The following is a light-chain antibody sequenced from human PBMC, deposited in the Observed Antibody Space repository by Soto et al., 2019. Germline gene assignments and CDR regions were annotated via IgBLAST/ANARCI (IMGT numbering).Light chain of an antibody. V-gene: IGLV1-47*01. CDR1: SSNIGSNH. CDR3: SARDDSLSGVV. CDR2: RSD. Sequence: QSVLTQPPSTSGTPGQRVTISCSGSSSNIGSNHVYWYQQFPGMAPKLLMYRSDQRPTGVPDRSSGSKSGTSASLAISGLRSDDEADYYCSARDDSLSGVVFGGGTQLTVL. J-gene: IGLJ2*01.